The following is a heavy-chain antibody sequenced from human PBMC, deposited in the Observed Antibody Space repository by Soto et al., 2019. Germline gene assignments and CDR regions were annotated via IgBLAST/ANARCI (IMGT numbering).Heavy chain of an antibody. CDR2: INWKSDI. J-gene: IGHJ4*02. Sequence: GGSLRLSCAVSGFTFDDNAIHGARKVPEKGLEWVSSINWKSDIGYADSVKGRFTISRDNAENSLYLQMNSLRAEDTALYYCAISQDRGGRTTFIYWGQGTQVTSPQ. D-gene: IGHD3-16*01. CDR3: AISQDRGGRTTFIY. V-gene: IGHV3-9*01. CDR1: GFTFDDNA.